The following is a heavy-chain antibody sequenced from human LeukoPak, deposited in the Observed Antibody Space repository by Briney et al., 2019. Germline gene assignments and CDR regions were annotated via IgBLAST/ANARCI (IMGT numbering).Heavy chain of an antibody. D-gene: IGHD2-2*02. CDR2: IYTSGST. CDR3: ARVGCSSTSCYRGGWFDP. CDR1: GVPISSYY. Sequence: SETLSLTCTVSGVPISSYYWSWIRQPAGKGLEWIGRIYTSGSTNYNPSLKSRVTMSVDTSKNQFSLKLSSVTAADTAVYYCARVGCSSTSCYRGGWFDPWGQGTLVTVSS. V-gene: IGHV4-4*07. J-gene: IGHJ5*02.